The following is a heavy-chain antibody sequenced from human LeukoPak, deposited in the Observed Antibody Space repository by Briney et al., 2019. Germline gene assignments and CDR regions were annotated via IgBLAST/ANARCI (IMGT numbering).Heavy chain of an antibody. CDR1: GYSISSGYY. CDR3: ARDPLYCSSTSCYLPFDY. V-gene: IGHV4-38-2*02. Sequence: PSETLSLPXTVSGYSISSGYYWGWFRQPPGKGLEWIGSIYHSGSTYYNPPLTSRVTISVDTSKNQFSLKLSSVTAADTAVYYCARDPLYCSSTSCYLPFDYWGQGTLVTVSS. D-gene: IGHD2-2*01. CDR2: IYHSGST. J-gene: IGHJ4*02.